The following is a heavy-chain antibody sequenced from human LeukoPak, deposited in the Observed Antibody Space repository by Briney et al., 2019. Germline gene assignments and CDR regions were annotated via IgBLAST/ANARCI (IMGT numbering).Heavy chain of an antibody. Sequence: GGSLRLSCAASGFTFSSYAMHWVRQAPGKGLEWVAVISYDGSNKYYADSVKGRFTISRDNSKNTLYLQMNSLRAEDTAVYYCARPPPAIQLWPSGYYFDYWGQGTLVTVSS. CDR2: ISYDGSNK. V-gene: IGHV3-30-3*01. CDR3: ARPPPAIQLWPSGYYFDY. D-gene: IGHD5-18*01. CDR1: GFTFSSYA. J-gene: IGHJ4*02.